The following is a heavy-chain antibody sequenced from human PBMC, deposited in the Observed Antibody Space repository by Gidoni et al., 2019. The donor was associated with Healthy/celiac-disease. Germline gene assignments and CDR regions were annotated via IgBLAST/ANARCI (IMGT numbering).Heavy chain of an antibody. CDR3: AADLQYDILTGYYGFDY. Sequence: QMQLVQSGPEVKKPGTSVKVSCQASGFTFTSSAMQWVRQARGQRLEWIGWIVVGSGNTNYAQKFQERVTITRDMSTSTAYMELSSLRSEDTAVYYCAADLQYDILTGYYGFDYWGQGTLVTVSS. J-gene: IGHJ4*02. CDR1: GFTFTSSA. V-gene: IGHV1-58*02. CDR2: IVVGSGNT. D-gene: IGHD3-9*01.